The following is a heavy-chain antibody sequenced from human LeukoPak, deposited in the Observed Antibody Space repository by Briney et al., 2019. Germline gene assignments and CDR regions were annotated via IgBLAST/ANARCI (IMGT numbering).Heavy chain of an antibody. CDR2: IIPIFGTA. J-gene: IGHJ4*02. CDR1: GGTFSSYA. CDR3: ARGAGYSSSRYVYYFDY. Sequence: ASVKVSCKASGGTFSSYAISWVRQAPGQGLEWMGGIIPIFGTANYAQKFQGRVTITADESTSTAYMELSSLRSEDTAVYYCARGAGYSSSRYVYYFDYWGQGTLVTVSS. V-gene: IGHV1-69*13. D-gene: IGHD6-13*01.